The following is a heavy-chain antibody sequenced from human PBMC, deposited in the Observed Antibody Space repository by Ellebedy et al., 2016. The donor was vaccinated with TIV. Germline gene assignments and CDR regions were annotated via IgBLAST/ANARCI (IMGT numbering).Heavy chain of an antibody. CDR1: GFTFSSYE. Sequence: GESLKISCAASGFTFSSYEMNWVRQAPGKGLEWVSAISGSGGSTYYADSVKGRFTISRDNSKNTLYLQMNSLRAEDTAVYYCAKDISSGWINWFDPWGQGTLVTVSS. D-gene: IGHD6-19*01. J-gene: IGHJ5*02. CDR3: AKDISSGWINWFDP. V-gene: IGHV3-23*01. CDR2: ISGSGGST.